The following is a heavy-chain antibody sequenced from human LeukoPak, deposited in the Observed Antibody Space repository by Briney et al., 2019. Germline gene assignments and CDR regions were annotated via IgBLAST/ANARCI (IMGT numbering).Heavy chain of an antibody. D-gene: IGHD4-17*01. Sequence: PGGSLRVSCAVSGFTFNRHWMAWVRQAPGKGLEWVATIKQDGSENYYVESVKGRFTIVRDDGKNSVYLQMNSLRVEDTALYYCVRGPHYGAYADYFDYWGQGALVTVSS. CDR3: VRGPHYGAYADYFDY. CDR2: IKQDGSEN. J-gene: IGHJ4*02. CDR1: GFTFNRHW. V-gene: IGHV3-7*01.